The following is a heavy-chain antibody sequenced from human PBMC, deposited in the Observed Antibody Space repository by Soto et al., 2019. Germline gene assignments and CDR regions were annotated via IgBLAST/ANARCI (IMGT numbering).Heavy chain of an antibody. D-gene: IGHD4-4*01. CDR2: IYYSGST. V-gene: IGHV4-59*01. CDR1: DGSISSYY. CDR3: ARELTDYNNYYYGMDV. Sequence: PSETLSVTYTVSDGSISSYYGSWIRQPPVKGLEWIGYIYYSGSTNYNPSLKIRVTISVDTSKNQFSLKLSSVTAADTAVYYCARELTDYNNYYYGMDVWGQGTTVTVSS. J-gene: IGHJ6*02.